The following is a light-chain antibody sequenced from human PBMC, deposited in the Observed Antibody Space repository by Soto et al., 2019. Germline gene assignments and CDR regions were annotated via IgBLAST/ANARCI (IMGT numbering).Light chain of an antibody. CDR1: RSITGR. CDR2: DTS. Sequence: DIQLTQSPSTLSSSLGDRVTLSCRASRSITGRLDWFQQKPGKAPKLLIYDTSNLASGIPSRFSGSGSGTDFTLSISSLQPEDFGIYFCQQYNNCPITFGHGTLVDIK. V-gene: IGKV1-5*01. CDR3: QQYNNCPIT. J-gene: IGKJ3*01.